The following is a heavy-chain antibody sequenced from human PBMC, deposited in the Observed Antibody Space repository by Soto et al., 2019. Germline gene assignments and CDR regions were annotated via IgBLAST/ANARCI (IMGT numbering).Heavy chain of an antibody. CDR2: IYWDDDK. D-gene: IGHD6-19*01. CDR3: AHSWACGGWFMIDS. CDR1: GFSLSTSGVG. J-gene: IGHJ4*02. V-gene: IGHV2-5*02. Sequence: KESGPTLVKPTQTLTLTCTFSGFSLSTSGVGVGWIRQPPGKALEWLALIYWDDDKRYSPSLKSRLTITKDTSKNQEVLTMTNMDPVDTATYYCAHSWACGGWFMIDSGGQGTLVTVSS.